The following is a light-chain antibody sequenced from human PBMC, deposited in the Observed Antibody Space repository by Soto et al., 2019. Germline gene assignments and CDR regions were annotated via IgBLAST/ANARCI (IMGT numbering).Light chain of an antibody. CDR1: QSISTW. CDR3: QQAISFPRT. Sequence: DIQMTQSPSFVSASVGDRVTITCRASQSISTWLAWYQQKPGKAPKLLISAASSLQSGAPSRFSDSGSGKDFNLVISSLQPEDFATYYCQQAISFPRTFGQGTQVEIK. CDR2: AAS. J-gene: IGKJ1*01. V-gene: IGKV1-12*01.